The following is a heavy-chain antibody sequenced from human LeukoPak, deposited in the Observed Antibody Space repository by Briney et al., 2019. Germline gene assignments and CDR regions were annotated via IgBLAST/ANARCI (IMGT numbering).Heavy chain of an antibody. Sequence: PGGSLRLSCAASGLTFSSYWMSWVRLAPGKGLEWVANIKQDGSEEYYVDSVKGRFTISRDNSKNTLYLQMNSLRAEDTAVYYCAREFKDYAMIVVADAFDIWGQGTMVTVSS. D-gene: IGHD3-22*01. CDR2: IKQDGSEE. CDR3: AREFKDYAMIVVADAFDI. CDR1: GLTFSSYW. J-gene: IGHJ3*02. V-gene: IGHV3-7*01.